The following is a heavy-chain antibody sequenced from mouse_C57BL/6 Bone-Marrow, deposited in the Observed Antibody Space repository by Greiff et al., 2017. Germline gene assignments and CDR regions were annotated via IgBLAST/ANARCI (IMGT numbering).Heavy chain of an antibody. Sequence: EVQLQQSGPELVKPGASVKIPCKASGYTFTDYNMDWVKQSHGKSLEWIGDINPNNGGTIYNQKFKGKATLTVDKSSSTAYMELRSLTSEDTAVYYCARGDDYDYAMDYWGQGTSVTVSS. V-gene: IGHV1-18*01. CDR3: ARGDDYDYAMDY. CDR2: INPNNGGT. D-gene: IGHD2-4*01. CDR1: GYTFTDYN. J-gene: IGHJ4*01.